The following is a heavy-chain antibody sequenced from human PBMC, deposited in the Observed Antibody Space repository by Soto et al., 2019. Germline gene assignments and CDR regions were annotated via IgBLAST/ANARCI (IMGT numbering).Heavy chain of an antibody. V-gene: IGHV1-3*01. D-gene: IGHD6-6*01. J-gene: IGHJ4*02. CDR1: GYTFTSYA. CDR2: INAGNGNT. Sequence: ASVKVSCKASGYTFTSYAMHWVRQAPGQRLEWMGWINAGNGNTKYSQKFQGRVTITRDTSARKAYMELSSLRSEDTAVYYCASSDPEYSSSLDYWGKGTLVTVSS. CDR3: ASSDPEYSSSLDY.